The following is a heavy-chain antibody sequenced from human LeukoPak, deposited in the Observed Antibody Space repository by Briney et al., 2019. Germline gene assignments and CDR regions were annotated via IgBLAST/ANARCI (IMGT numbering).Heavy chain of an antibody. Sequence: GGSLRLSCAASGFTFSSYGMHWVRQAPGKGLDWVAVVSFHGTDKFYADSVKGRFTISRDNSKNTLYLQMNSLIPEDTAVYYCARAVPSRQAIDYWGQGTLVTVSS. V-gene: IGHV3-30*03. CDR2: VSFHGTDK. CDR3: ARAVPSRQAIDY. J-gene: IGHJ4*02. CDR1: GFTFSSYG.